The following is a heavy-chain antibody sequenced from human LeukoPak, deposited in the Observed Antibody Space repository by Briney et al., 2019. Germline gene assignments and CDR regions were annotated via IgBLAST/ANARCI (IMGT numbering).Heavy chain of an antibody. CDR1: GITFSSYA. D-gene: IGHD5-12*01. J-gene: IGHJ4*02. Sequence: YLRLSCAASGITFSSYAMHWVRQAPGQGLEWVAVISYDGSNKAHTDSVKGRFTISRDNSKNTLYLQMNSLRAEDTAVYHCARDLYGGYLGLDYWGQGTLVTVS. V-gene: IGHV3-30-3*01. CDR2: ISYDGSNK. CDR3: ARDLYGGYLGLDY.